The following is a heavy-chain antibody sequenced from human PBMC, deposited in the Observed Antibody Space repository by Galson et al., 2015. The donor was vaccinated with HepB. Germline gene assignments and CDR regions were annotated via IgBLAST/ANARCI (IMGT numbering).Heavy chain of an antibody. D-gene: IGHD2-2*01. CDR1: GFTFRSHW. J-gene: IGHJ6*02. V-gene: IGHV3-74*01. Sequence: SLRLSCAASGFTFRSHWMHWVRQAPGKGLVWVSRINRDGSSTNYADSVKGRFAIPRDNAKNTLYLQMSSLRAEDTAVYYCARGIEVVPDASGMDVWGQGTTVTVSS. CDR2: INRDGSST. CDR3: ARGIEVVPDASGMDV.